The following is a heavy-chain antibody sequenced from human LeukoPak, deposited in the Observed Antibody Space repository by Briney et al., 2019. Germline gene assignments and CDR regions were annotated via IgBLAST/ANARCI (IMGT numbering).Heavy chain of an antibody. V-gene: IGHV4-4*02. Sequence: SETLSLTCAVSGGSISSSNWWSWVRQPPGKGLEWIGEIYHSGSTNYNPSLKSQVTISVDKSKNQFSLKLSSVTAADTAVYYCARGVGATVDYWGQGTLVTVSS. CDR2: IYHSGST. CDR1: GGSISSSNW. D-gene: IGHD1-26*01. CDR3: ARGVGATVDY. J-gene: IGHJ4*02.